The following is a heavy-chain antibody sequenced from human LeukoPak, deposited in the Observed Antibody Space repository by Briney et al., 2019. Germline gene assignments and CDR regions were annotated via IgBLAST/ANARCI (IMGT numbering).Heavy chain of an antibody. CDR3: ARDASLGYFDL. Sequence: GGSLRLSCAVSGFTFSSYWMHWVRQGPGKGLAWVSRITSDGSATDYADSVKGRFTISRDNAKNTLYLHMDSLRAEDTAVYYCARDASLGYFDLWGRGTLVTVSS. CDR2: ITSDGSAT. CDR1: GFTFSSYW. J-gene: IGHJ2*01. D-gene: IGHD2-15*01. V-gene: IGHV3-74*01.